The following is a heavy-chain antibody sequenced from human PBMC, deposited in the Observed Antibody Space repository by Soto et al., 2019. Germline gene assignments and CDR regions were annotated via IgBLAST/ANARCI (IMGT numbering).Heavy chain of an antibody. CDR3: VRDGTKTLRDWFDP. V-gene: IGHV4-4*07. J-gene: IGHJ5*02. Sequence: PSETLSLTCTVSGASISGFYWSWIRKSAGKGLEWIGRIYATGTTDYNPSLKSRVMMSVDTSKKQFSLKLRSVTAADTAVYFCVRDGTKTLRDWFDPWGQGISVTVSS. D-gene: IGHD1-1*01. CDR1: GASISGFY. CDR2: IYATGTT.